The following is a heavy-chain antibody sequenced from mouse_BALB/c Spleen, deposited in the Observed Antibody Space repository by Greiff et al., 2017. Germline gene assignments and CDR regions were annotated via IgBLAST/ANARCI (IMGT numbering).Heavy chain of an antibody. Sequence: QVQLQQSGAELARPGASVKMSCKASGYTFTSYTMHWVKQRPGQGLEWIGYINPSSGYTNYNQKFKDKATLTADKSSSTAYMQLSSLTSEDSAVYYCASPTIGTTQVDYWGQGTTLTVSS. CDR1: GYTFTSYT. CDR3: ASPTIGTTQVDY. D-gene: IGHD2-14*01. J-gene: IGHJ2*01. CDR2: INPSSGYT. V-gene: IGHV1-4*01.